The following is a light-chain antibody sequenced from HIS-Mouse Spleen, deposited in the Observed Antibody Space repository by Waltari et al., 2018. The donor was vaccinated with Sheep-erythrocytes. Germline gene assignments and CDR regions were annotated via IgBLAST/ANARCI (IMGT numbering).Light chain of an antibody. CDR2: GKN. V-gene: IGLV3-19*01. Sequence: SSELTQDPAVSVALGQTVRITCQGDSLRSYYARWYQQKPRQAPVLVIYGKNNRHSRIPDRFSGYSSGNTSSLTSTGAQAEDEADYYCNSRDSSGNHWVFGGGTKLTVL. CDR3: NSRDSSGNHWV. CDR1: SLRSYY. J-gene: IGLJ3*02.